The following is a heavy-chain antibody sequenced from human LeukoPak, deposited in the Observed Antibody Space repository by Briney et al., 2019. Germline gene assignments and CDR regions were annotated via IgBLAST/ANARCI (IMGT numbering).Heavy chain of an antibody. V-gene: IGHV4-34*01. CDR2: INHSGSI. CDR1: GGSFSGYY. CDR3: ARYDFWSGYSDY. J-gene: IGHJ4*02. D-gene: IGHD3-3*01. Sequence: SETLSLTCAVYGGSFSGYYWSWIRQPPGKGLEWIGEINHSGSINYNPSLKSRVTISVDTSKNQFSLKLSSVTAADTAVYYCARYDFWSGYSDYWGQGTLVTVSS.